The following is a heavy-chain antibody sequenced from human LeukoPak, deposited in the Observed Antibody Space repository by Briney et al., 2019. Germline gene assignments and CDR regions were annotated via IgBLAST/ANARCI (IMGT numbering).Heavy chain of an antibody. Sequence: GGSLRLSCATSEFTFSTYVVSWVRKAPGKGLEWVSGLSSSGSTYYADSVKGRFTISRDNSKSTLYLQMSSLRIEDTAVYHCATSRRTFWYFDLWGRGTLVTVSS. J-gene: IGHJ2*01. V-gene: IGHV3-23*01. CDR1: EFTFSTYV. CDR3: ATSRRTFWYFDL. CDR2: LSSSGST.